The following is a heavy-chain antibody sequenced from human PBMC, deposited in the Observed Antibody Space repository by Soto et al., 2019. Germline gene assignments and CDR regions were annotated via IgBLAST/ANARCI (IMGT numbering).Heavy chain of an antibody. Sequence: QVQLVQSGAEVKKPGSSVKVSCKASGGTFSSYTISWVRQAPGQGLEWMGRIIPILGIANYAQKFQGRVTITADKSTSXAYMELSSLRSEDTAVYYCATYDILTGYYRGGRNYWGQGTLVTVSS. V-gene: IGHV1-69*02. J-gene: IGHJ4*02. CDR2: IIPILGIA. CDR3: ATYDILTGYYRGGRNY. D-gene: IGHD3-9*01. CDR1: GGTFSSYT.